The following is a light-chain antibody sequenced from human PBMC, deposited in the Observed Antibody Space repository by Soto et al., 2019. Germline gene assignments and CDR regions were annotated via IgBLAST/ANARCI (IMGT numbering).Light chain of an antibody. CDR1: RSNIGTYA. Sequence: QSVLTQSPSASATPGQRVTISCSGGRSNIGTYAVNRYQQLPGTAPTLLIFRNHQRPSGVPDRFSGSKSGTSASLAISGPQSEDEADYYCAAWDDSLRAVVFGGGTQLTVL. CDR2: RNH. CDR3: AAWDDSLRAVV. V-gene: IGLV1-44*01. J-gene: IGLJ2*01.